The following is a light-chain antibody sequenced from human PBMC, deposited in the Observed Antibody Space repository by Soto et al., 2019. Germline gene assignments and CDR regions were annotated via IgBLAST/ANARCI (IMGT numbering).Light chain of an antibody. J-gene: IGKJ1*01. V-gene: IGKV1-5*01. CDR3: QQYNSYSGT. CDR2: DAS. CDR1: QSISSW. Sequence: DIQMTQSPSTLSASVGDRVTITCRASQSISSWLAWYQQKPGKAPKLLIYDASSLESGVPSRFSGSGSGTEFTHSISILQPDDFATYYCQQYNSYSGTFGQGTKVEIK.